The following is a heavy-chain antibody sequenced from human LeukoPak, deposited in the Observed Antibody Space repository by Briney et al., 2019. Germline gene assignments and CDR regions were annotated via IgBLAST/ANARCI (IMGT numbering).Heavy chain of an antibody. CDR2: IKQDGSEK. CDR1: GFTFSNFW. Sequence: GGSQRLSCAASGFTFSNFWMTWVRQAPGKGLDWVANIKQDGSEKYYVDSVKGRFTISRDSAKNPLYLQMNSLRAEDSAVYFCARARGSYSHDYWGQGTLVTVSS. V-gene: IGHV3-7*01. D-gene: IGHD1-26*01. J-gene: IGHJ4*02. CDR3: ARARGSYSHDY.